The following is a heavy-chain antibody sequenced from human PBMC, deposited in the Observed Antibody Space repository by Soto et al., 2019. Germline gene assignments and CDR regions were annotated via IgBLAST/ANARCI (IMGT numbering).Heavy chain of an antibody. D-gene: IGHD3-22*01. J-gene: IGHJ3*02. CDR2: VIPMDGTA. Sequence: QLRLVQSGAEVKKPGSSVTVSCKASGGTLTTYKISWLRQAPGQGLQWIGAVIPMDGTATYAQDFEGRVTLTADESKSTAYMDLSGLRSEDTAIYYCARDLHYYENSDEVRILFDIWGQGTKVTVSS. V-gene: IGHV1-69*01. CDR3: ARDLHYYENSDEVRILFDI. CDR1: GGTLTTYK.